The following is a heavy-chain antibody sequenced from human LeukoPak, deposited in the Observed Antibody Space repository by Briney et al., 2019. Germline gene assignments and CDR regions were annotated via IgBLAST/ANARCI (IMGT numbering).Heavy chain of an antibody. CDR1: GFTFDDYS. CDR2: ITWDGGST. Sequence: GGSLRLSCAASGFTFDDYSMHWVRQPPGKGLEWVSLITWDGGSTYYADSVKGRFTISRDNSKNTLYLQMNSLRAEDTAVYYCAKSSIVVVPAALLPYWGQGTLVTVSS. CDR3: AKSSIVVVPAALLPY. D-gene: IGHD2-2*01. J-gene: IGHJ4*02. V-gene: IGHV3-43D*04.